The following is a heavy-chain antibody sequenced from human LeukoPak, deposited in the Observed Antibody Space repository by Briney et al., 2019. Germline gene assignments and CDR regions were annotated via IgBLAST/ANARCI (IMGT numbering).Heavy chain of an antibody. CDR2: ISWNSGSI. V-gene: IGHV3-9*01. Sequence: GGSLRLSCAASGFTFDDYAMHWVRQAPGKGLEWVSRISWNSGSIGYADSVKGRFTISRDNAKNSLYLQMNSLRAEDTALYYCAKALMYYYDSSGYFDYWGQGTLVTVSS. D-gene: IGHD3-22*01. CDR3: AKALMYYYDSSGYFDY. J-gene: IGHJ4*02. CDR1: GFTFDDYA.